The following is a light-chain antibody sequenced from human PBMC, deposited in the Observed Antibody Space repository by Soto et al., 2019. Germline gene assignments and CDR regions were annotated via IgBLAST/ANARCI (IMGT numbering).Light chain of an antibody. V-gene: IGKV1-9*01. CDR1: QSVSSN. CDR3: QQLNSYPLT. Sequence: TQSPATLSVSPGERATLSCRASQSVSSNLAWYQQKPGKAPKLLIYAASFLESGVPSRFSGSGSGTAFTLTISSLQPEDFATYYCQQLNSYPLTFGGGTKVEI. J-gene: IGKJ4*01. CDR2: AAS.